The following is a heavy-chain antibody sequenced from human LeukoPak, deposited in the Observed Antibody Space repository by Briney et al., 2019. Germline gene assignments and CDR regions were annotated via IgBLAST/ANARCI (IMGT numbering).Heavy chain of an antibody. Sequence: ASVKVSCKASGYTFTSYGISWVRQAPGQGLEWMGWISAYNGNTNYAQKLQGRVTMTTDTSTSTAYMELRSLRSDDTAVYYCARDAPTDDYGGSFDYWGQGTLVTVSS. V-gene: IGHV1-18*01. CDR2: ISAYNGNT. CDR1: GYTFTSYG. J-gene: IGHJ4*02. CDR3: ARDAPTDDYGGSFDY. D-gene: IGHD4-23*01.